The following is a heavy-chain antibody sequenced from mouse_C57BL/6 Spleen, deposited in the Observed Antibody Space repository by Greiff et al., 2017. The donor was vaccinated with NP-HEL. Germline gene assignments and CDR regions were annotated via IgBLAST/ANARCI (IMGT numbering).Heavy chain of an antibody. CDR2: IYPRDGST. CDR1: GYTFTSYD. J-gene: IGHJ2*01. D-gene: IGHD1-1*01. V-gene: IGHV1-85*01. Sequence: QVQLQQSGPELVKPGASVKLSCKASGYTFTSYDINWVKQRPGQGLEWIGWIYPRDGSTTYNEKFKGKATLTVDTSSSTAYMELHSLTSEDSAVYFGARAIITTVVATDYFDYWGQGTTLTVSS. CDR3: ARAIITTVVATDYFDY.